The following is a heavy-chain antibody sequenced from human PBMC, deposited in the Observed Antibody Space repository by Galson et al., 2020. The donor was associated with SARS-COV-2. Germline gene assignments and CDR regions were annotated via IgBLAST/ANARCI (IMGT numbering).Heavy chain of an antibody. J-gene: IGHJ6*03. Sequence: SETLSLTCSVSGGSISNYYWSWIRQPPGKGLEWIGSISPSGGTNYNPSLWGRVTILTDMSQNQFSLKVTSVTAADTAVYYCARRRRGSGPFCSGSICTNRYYSYMDVWGKGTTVTVSS. CDR2: ISPSGGT. CDR1: GGSISNYY. V-gene: IGHV4-4*09. CDR3: ARRRRGSGPFCSGSICTNRYYSYMDV. D-gene: IGHD2-15*01.